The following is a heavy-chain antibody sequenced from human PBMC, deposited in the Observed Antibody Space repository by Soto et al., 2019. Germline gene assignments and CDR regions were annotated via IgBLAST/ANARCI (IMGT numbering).Heavy chain of an antibody. J-gene: IGHJ4*02. CDR1: GXTFGHFA. Sequence: LRLSVAASGXTFGHFAMSWVRQAPGKGLEWVAAISGTGGAAYYADSVKGRFTISRDNSRNTLFLQMNSLRVDDTAIYYCAKPEEVVRGFDFWGLGTLVTVSS. CDR3: AKPEEVVRGFDF. V-gene: IGHV3-23*01. CDR2: ISGTGGAA. D-gene: IGHD6-6*01.